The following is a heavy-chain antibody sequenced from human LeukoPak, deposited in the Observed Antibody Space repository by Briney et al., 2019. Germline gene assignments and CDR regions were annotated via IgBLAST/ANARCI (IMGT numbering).Heavy chain of an antibody. CDR2: IIPIFGTA. D-gene: IGHD3-22*01. CDR1: GGTFSSYA. CDR3: ARGGPRRRTDYYDSSGYSHAFDI. Sequence: SVKVSCKASGGTFSSYAISWVRQAPGQGLEWMGGIIPIFGTANYAQEFQGRVTITADESTSTAYMELSSLRSEDTAVYYCARGGPRRRTDYYDSSGYSHAFDIWGQGTMVTVSS. V-gene: IGHV1-69*13. J-gene: IGHJ3*02.